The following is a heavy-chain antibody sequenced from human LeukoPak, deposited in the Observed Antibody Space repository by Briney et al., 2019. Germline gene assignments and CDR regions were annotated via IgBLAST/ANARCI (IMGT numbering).Heavy chain of an antibody. D-gene: IGHD4-23*01. CDR2: IYSGGTT. CDR3: AKLQSDGLRTYYGMDV. V-gene: IGHV3-53*01. CDR1: EFTVSNIY. Sequence: GGSLRLSCAASEFTVSNIYMSWVRQAPGKGLEWVSVIYSGGTTHYADSVKGRFTVSRDNSKNTLYLQMNSLRAEDTAVYYCAKLQSDGLRTYYGMDVWGQGTTVTVSS. J-gene: IGHJ6*02.